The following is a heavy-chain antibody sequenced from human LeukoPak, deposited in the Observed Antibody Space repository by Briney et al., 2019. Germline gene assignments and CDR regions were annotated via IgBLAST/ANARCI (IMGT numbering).Heavy chain of an antibody. CDR2: ISAYKGDT. D-gene: IGHD4-23*01. CDR1: GYTFTNYG. V-gene: IGHV1-18*01. CDR3: AQDHLPVGTPGNYFDY. Sequence: ASVKVSCKTSGYTFTNYGIAWVRQAPGQRLEWMGWISAYKGDTKYAQKFQGRVTMSTDTSTTTAYMELRSLRSEDTAVYYCAQDHLPVGTPGNYFDYWGQGTLVTVSS. J-gene: IGHJ4*02.